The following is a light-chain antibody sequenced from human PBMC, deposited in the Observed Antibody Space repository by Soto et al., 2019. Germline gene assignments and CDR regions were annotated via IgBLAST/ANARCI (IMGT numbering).Light chain of an antibody. Sequence: IVLTQSPGTLSLSPGKRATLSCRASQSVSSRYLAWYQQKPGQAPRLLIYDASNRAAGVPARFSGSGSETDFTLTINSLEPEDFAVYYCHQRSDWPTFGQGTKVDIK. CDR2: DAS. V-gene: IGKV3D-20*02. J-gene: IGKJ1*01. CDR1: QSVSSRY. CDR3: HQRSDWPT.